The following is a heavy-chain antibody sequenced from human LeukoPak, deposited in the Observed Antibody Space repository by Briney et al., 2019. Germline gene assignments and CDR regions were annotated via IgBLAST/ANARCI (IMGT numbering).Heavy chain of an antibody. CDR2: IKQDGSEK. J-gene: IGHJ4*02. CDR1: GFTFSAYA. Sequence: GGSLRLSCEASGFTFSAYAMSWVRQAPGKGPEWVANIKQDGSEKYYVDSVKGRFTISRDNAKNSLYLQMNSLRAEDTAVYYCARGEYYYDGGYWGRGTLVTVSS. D-gene: IGHD3-22*01. V-gene: IGHV3-7*05. CDR3: ARGEYYYDGGY.